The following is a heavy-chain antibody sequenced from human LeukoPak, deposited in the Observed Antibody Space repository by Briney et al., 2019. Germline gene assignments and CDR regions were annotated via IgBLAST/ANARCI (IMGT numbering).Heavy chain of an antibody. V-gene: IGHV3-30*18. D-gene: IGHD6-6*01. CDR2: ISYDGSNK. J-gene: IGHJ4*02. CDR1: GFTFSSYG. Sequence: GRSLRLSCAASGFTFSSYGMHWVRQAPGKGLEWVAVISYDGSNKYYADSVKGRFTISRDNSKTTLYLQMNSLRAEDTAVYYCANEYSSSSGDYWGQGTLVTVSS. CDR3: ANEYSSSSGDY.